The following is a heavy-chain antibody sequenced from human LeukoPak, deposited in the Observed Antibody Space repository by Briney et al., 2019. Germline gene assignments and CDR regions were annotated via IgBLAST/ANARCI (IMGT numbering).Heavy chain of an antibody. V-gene: IGHV3-30*02. CDR1: GLSLSDYD. CDR3: AKDRMTVFES. D-gene: IGHD2-21*02. J-gene: IGHJ4*02. CDR2: IRYDGNYN. Sequence: GGSLRLSCTASGLSLSDYDIHWVRQAPGKGLEWVAFIRYDGNYNYYADIVKGRFTISRDDSKNTMFLQMTNLRPDDTAVYFCAKDRMTVFESWGQGTLVTVSS.